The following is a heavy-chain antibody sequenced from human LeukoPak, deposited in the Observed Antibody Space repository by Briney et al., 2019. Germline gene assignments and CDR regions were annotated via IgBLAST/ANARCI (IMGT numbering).Heavy chain of an antibody. V-gene: IGHV4-59*01. CDR3: ARDGYYDSSGYNRDAFDI. CDR2: IYYSGST. J-gene: IGHJ3*02. CDR1: GGSITSYY. Sequence: NPSEPLSLTCTVAGGSITSYYWSWIRQPPGKGLESIRYIYYSGSTNYNPSLKSRVTISVDTSKSQVSLKLSSVTAADTAVYYCARDGYYDSSGYNRDAFDIWGQGTMVTVSS. D-gene: IGHD3-22*01.